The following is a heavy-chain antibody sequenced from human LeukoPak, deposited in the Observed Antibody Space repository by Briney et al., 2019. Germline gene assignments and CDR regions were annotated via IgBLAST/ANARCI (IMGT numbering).Heavy chain of an antibody. J-gene: IGHJ2*01. CDR3: ASPRDTVVVVAATSGYFDL. CDR2: LYHSGGT. D-gene: IGHD2-15*01. V-gene: IGHV4-38-2*02. Sequence: SETLSLTCTVSGYSISNGYYWSWNRQPPGKGLEWIGSLYHSGGTFYNPSFKSRVTISVDTSKNQFSLKLTSVTAADTAVYYCASPRDTVVVVAATSGYFDLWGRGTLVTVSS. CDR1: GYSISNGYY.